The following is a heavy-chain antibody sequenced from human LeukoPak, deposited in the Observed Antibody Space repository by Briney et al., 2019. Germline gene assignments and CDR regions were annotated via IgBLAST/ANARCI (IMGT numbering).Heavy chain of an antibody. Sequence: PPETLSLTSAVTGYSPSAGTCCTWSRQPPGKGLEWIGSIYESGSTDSSPSLKSRVTISVDTSKNQFSLRLTSVTAADTPIYYCARDDWVVRALHTLAIWDQGTMVTV. V-gene: IGHV4-38-2*02. CDR3: ARDDWVVRALHTLAI. CDR2: IYESGST. J-gene: IGHJ3*02. D-gene: IGHD3-10*01. CDR1: GYSPSAGTC.